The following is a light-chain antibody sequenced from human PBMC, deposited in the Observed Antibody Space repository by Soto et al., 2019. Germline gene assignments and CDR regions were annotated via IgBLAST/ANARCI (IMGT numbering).Light chain of an antibody. J-gene: IGKJ1*01. CDR3: QQRSNWWT. CDR2: DAS. CDR1: QSIRNY. Sequence: EVVLTQSPATLSLSPGERATLSCRASQSIRNYLAWYQQKPGQAPRLLIYDASTRATGIPARFSGSGSGTDFTLTISSLQPEDFAVYYCQQRSNWWTFGQGTKVDIK. V-gene: IGKV3-11*01.